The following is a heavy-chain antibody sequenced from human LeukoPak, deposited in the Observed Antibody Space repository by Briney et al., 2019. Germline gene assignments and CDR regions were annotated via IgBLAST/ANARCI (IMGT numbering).Heavy chain of an antibody. CDR3: ARGGGVCSSTSCQQYYFYY. J-gene: IGHJ4*02. CDR2: INHSGST. D-gene: IGHD2-2*01. Sequence: PSETLSLTCAVYGGSLSGYYWSWVRQPPGKGLEWVGEINHSGSTNYNPSLMSRLTISVDPSKNQFSLKLSSVTAADTAVYYCARGGGVCSSTSCQQYYFYYWGQGTLVTVSS. V-gene: IGHV4-34*01. CDR1: GGSLSGYY.